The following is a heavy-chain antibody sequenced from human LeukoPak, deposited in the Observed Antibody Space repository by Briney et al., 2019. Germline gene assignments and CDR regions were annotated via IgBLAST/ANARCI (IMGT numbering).Heavy chain of an antibody. V-gene: IGHV3-7*01. D-gene: IGHD6-13*01. CDR1: GFTFSSYW. Sequence: PGGPLRLSCAASGFTFSSYWMTWVRQAPGKGLEWVANIKEDGSEMYYVDSVSGRFTISRDNAKNSLFLHMNSLRAEDTAIYYCARDPVITAAGYFDYWGQGALVTVSS. J-gene: IGHJ4*02. CDR2: IKEDGSEM. CDR3: ARDPVITAAGYFDY.